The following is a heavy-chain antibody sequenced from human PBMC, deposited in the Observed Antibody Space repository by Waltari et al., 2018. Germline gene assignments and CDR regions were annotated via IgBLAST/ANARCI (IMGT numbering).Heavy chain of an antibody. Sequence: EEQLVESGGGLVQPGESLRLSCAASGFTFSRYWMAWARQAPGKGLVWVSRINSDGSSTIYAESVKGRFTISRDNAKNTLYVQMNRLRAEDTAVYYCARVATKTYSSPVPGRPYYYGMDVWGQGTTVTVSS. CDR3: ARVATKTYSSPVPGRPYYYGMDV. CDR2: INSDGSST. D-gene: IGHD6-13*01. CDR1: GFTFSRYW. V-gene: IGHV3-74*01. J-gene: IGHJ6*02.